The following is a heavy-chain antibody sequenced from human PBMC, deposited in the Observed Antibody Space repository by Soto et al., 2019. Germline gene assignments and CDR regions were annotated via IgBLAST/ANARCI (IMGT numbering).Heavy chain of an antibody. Sequence: SETLSLTCTVSGGSISSYYWSLIRQPPGKGLECIWFIYYSAGTNYNPSLKSRVTISVDTSKNQFSLKLSSVTAADTDVYYCARVNVEMATITGPYYYYGMYVWGQGTTVTVS. V-gene: IGHV4-59*01. CDR2: IYYSAGT. J-gene: IGHJ6*02. CDR3: ARVNVEMATITGPYYYYGMYV. CDR1: GGSISSYY. D-gene: IGHD5-12*01.